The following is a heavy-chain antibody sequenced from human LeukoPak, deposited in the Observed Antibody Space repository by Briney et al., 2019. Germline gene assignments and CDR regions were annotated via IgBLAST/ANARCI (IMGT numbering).Heavy chain of an antibody. CDR2: IYSGGST. CDR3: ARRYVVPGAGAFDI. V-gene: IGHV3-66*02. J-gene: IGHJ3*02. CDR1: GFTVSSNY. Sequence: GGSLRLSCAASGFTVSSNYMSWVRQAPGKGLEWVSVIYSGGSTKYDASVKGRFIISRDNSKNKLYLQLNSLRAEDTAVYYCARRYVVPGAGAFDIWGQGTMVTVSS. D-gene: IGHD2-2*01.